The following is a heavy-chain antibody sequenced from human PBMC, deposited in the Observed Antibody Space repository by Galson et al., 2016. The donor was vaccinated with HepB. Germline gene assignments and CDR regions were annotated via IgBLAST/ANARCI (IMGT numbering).Heavy chain of an antibody. CDR3: ARSWVGGSSYDPSGYYLDEV. V-gene: IGHV4-34*01. J-gene: IGHJ4*02. CDR1: GGSFSPYY. Sequence: SETLSLTCAVSGGSFSPYYWSWIRQPPGKGLEWIGEITHSGSTNYSPSLKSRLTISVDTSKNQFSLNLSSVTAADTAVYYCARSWVGGSSYDPSGYYLDEVWGQGTLVTVSS. D-gene: IGHD3-22*01. CDR2: ITHSGST.